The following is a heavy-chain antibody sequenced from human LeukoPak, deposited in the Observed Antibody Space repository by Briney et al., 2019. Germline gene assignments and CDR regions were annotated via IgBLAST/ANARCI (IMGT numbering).Heavy chain of an antibody. J-gene: IGHJ6*04. V-gene: IGHV3-30*04. CDR1: GFTFSSYA. D-gene: IGHD6-19*01. CDR3: ARTGYSSGFTRYYYYGMDV. CDR2: ISYDGSNK. Sequence: GGSLRLSCAASGFTFSSYAMHWVRQAPGKGLEWVAVISYDGSNKYYADSVKGRFTISRDNSKNTLYLQMNSPRAEDTAVYYCARTGYSSGFTRYYYYGMDVWGKGTTVTVSS.